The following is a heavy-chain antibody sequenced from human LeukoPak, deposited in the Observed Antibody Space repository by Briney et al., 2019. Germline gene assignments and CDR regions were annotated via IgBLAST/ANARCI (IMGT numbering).Heavy chain of an antibody. J-gene: IGHJ6*02. D-gene: IGHD3-10*01. V-gene: IGHV3-74*01. CDR1: GFTLSNYW. Sequence: GGSRRLSCAASGFTLSNYWMHWVRQAPGKGLVWVSRINADGSSASYADSVKGRFTISRDNAKNTLYLQMNSLRAEDTAMYYCARDYGRSRDYGMDVWGQGATVTVSS. CDR2: INADGSSA. CDR3: ARDYGRSRDYGMDV.